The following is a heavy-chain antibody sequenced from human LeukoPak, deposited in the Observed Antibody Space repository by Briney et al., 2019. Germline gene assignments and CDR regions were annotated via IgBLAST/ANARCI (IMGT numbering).Heavy chain of an antibody. CDR3: AKEWVRGVIFDAFDI. V-gene: IGHV3-48*01. CDR1: GFSFSTYT. CDR2: ISSSSSTI. Sequence: GGSLRLSGAASGFSFSTYTMNWVRQAPGKGLDWVSYISSSSSTIYYADSVKGRFTISRDNANNSLYLQMNSLRAEDTAVYYCAKEWVRGVIFDAFDIWGQGTMVTVSS. J-gene: IGHJ3*02. D-gene: IGHD3-10*01.